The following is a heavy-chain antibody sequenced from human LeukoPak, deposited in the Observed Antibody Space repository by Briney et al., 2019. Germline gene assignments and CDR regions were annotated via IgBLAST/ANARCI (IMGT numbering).Heavy chain of an antibody. V-gene: IGHV4-30-2*01. J-gene: IGHJ4*02. CDR3: ARTSSSWYEGYFDY. CDR1: GGSISSGGYS. D-gene: IGHD6-13*01. Sequence: SQTLSLTCAVSGGSISSGGYSWSWIRQPPGKGLEWIGYIYHSGSTYYNPSLKSRVTISVDRSENQFSLKLSSVTAADTAVYYCARTSSSWYEGYFDYWGQGTLVTVSS. CDR2: IYHSGST.